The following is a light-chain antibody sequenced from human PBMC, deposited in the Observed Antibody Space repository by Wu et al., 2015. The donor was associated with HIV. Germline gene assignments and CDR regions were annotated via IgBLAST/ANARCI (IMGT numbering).Light chain of an antibody. CDR2: DAS. Sequence: EIVLTQSPGTLSLSPGERATLSCRASQSVSSTYLAWYQQKPGQAPRLLIYDASNRATGIPARFSGSGSGTDFTLTISSLEPEDFVVYFCQQRTNWPITFGQGTRLEIK. CDR3: QQRTNWPIT. J-gene: IGKJ5*01. CDR1: QSVSSTY. V-gene: IGKV3-11*01.